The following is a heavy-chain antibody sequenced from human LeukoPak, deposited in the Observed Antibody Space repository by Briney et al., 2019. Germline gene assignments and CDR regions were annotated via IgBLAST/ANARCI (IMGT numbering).Heavy chain of an antibody. D-gene: IGHD3-9*01. CDR2: IYYSGST. Sequence: SETLSLTCTVSGGSISSSSYYWGWIRQPPGKGLEWIVSIYYSGSTYYNPSLKSRVTISVDTSKNQFSLKLSSVTAADTAVYYCAEGRYFDWLDDAFDIWGQGTMVTVSS. CDR3: AEGRYFDWLDDAFDI. V-gene: IGHV4-39*01. J-gene: IGHJ3*02. CDR1: GGSISSSSYY.